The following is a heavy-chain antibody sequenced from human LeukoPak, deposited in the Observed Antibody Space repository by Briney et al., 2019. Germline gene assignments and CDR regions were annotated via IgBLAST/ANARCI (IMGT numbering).Heavy chain of an antibody. D-gene: IGHD3-3*01. J-gene: IGHJ4*02. Sequence: GGSLRLSCAASGFTFSSYGMHWVRQAPGKGLEWVAVISYDGSNKFYADSVKGRFTISRDNSKNTVYLQMNSLRAEDSAVYYCARAYYDFWSGYPGSDYWGQGTLVTVSS. CDR2: ISYDGSNK. CDR3: ARAYYDFWSGYPGSDY. CDR1: GFTFSSYG. V-gene: IGHV3-30*19.